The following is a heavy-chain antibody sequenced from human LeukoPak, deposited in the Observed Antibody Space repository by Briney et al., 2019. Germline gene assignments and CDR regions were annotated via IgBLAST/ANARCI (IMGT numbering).Heavy chain of an antibody. D-gene: IGHD5-18*01. V-gene: IGHV3-21*01. J-gene: IGHJ4*02. CDR1: GFTFSSYS. CDR2: ISSSSSYI. CDR3: ARDPLGVDTATVYYSDY. Sequence: GGSLRLSCAASGFTFSSYSMNWVRQAPGKGLEYVSAISSSSSYIYYADSVKGRFTISRDNAKNSLYLQMNSLRDEDKAVYYCARDPLGVDTATVYYSDYWGQGTLVTVSS.